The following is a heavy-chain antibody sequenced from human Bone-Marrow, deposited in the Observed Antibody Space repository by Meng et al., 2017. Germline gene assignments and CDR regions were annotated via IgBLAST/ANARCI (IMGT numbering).Heavy chain of an antibody. J-gene: IGHJ4*02. CDR1: GDRVSSNSAA. CDR2: TYYRSKWYT. CDR3: ARGDYSSSPSF. V-gene: IGHV6-1*01. D-gene: IGHD3-22*01. Sequence: HVPLQQPGPGLVKPSQTLSLTCAISGDRVSSNSAAWHWIRQSPSRGLEWLGRTYYRSKWYTDYAVSVKSRITINPDTSKNQFSLQLNSVTPEDTAVYYCARGDYSSSPSFWGQGTLVTVSS.